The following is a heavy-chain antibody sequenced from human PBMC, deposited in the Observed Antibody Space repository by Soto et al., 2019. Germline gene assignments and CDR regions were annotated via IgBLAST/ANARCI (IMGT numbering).Heavy chain of an antibody. V-gene: IGHV4-34*01. CDR1: GGSFSGYY. Sequence: SETLSLTCAVYGGSFSGYYWSWIRQPPGKGLEWIGEINHSGSTNYNPSLKSRATISVDTSKNQFSLKLSSVTAEDTAVYYCARDPYSSAWPRAFDIWGQGTMVTVSS. CDR3: ARDPYSSAWPRAFDI. CDR2: INHSGST. J-gene: IGHJ3*02. D-gene: IGHD6-19*01.